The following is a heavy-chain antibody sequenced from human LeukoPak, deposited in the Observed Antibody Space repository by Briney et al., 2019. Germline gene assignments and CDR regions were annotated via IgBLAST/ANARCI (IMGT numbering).Heavy chain of an antibody. CDR3: ARGGYSSGWYGY. V-gene: IGHV3-21*01. J-gene: IGHJ4*02. CDR1: GFTLSSYS. CDR2: ISSSSYI. Sequence: GGSLRLSCAASGFTLSSYSMNWVRQAPGKGLEWVSSISSSSYIYYADTVKGRFTISRDNAKNSLYLQMNSLRAEDTAVYYCARGGYSSGWYGYWGQGTLVTVSS. D-gene: IGHD6-19*01.